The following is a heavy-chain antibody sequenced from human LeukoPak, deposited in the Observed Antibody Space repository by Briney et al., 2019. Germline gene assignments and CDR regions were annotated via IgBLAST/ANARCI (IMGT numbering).Heavy chain of an antibody. J-gene: IGHJ6*02. CDR3: ARDRLVAAASGYGMDV. CDR2: ISSSSSTI. D-gene: IGHD6-13*01. CDR1: GFTLSRYS. Sequence: PGGSLRLSCAASGFTLSRYSMNWVRQAPGKGLEWVSYISSSSSTIYYADSVKGRFTISRDNAKNSLYLQMNSLRAEDTAVYYCARDRLVAAASGYGMDVWGQGTTVTVSS. V-gene: IGHV3-48*01.